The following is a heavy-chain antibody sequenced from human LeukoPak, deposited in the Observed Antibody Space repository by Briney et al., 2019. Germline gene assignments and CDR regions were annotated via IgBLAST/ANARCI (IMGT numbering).Heavy chain of an antibody. CDR1: GFTFSSSA. CDR2: MVVGSGDT. V-gene: IGHV1-58*01. CDR3: AAGVTANEC. Sequence: GTSEKVSCKTSGFTFSSSAVQWVRQGRGQSLEQIVWMVVGSGDTEYAQKFQERVSITRDMSTRTAYMELKSLRFEDMAVYYCAAGVTANECWGQGTLVTVSS. J-gene: IGHJ4*02. D-gene: IGHD2-21*02.